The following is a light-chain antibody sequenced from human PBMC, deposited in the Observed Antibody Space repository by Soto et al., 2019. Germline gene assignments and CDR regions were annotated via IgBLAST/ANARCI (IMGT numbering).Light chain of an antibody. V-gene: IGLV2-11*01. Sequence: QSALAQPRSVSGSPGQSVTISCTGTSSDVGGYKYVSWYQHHPGKAPRLMIYDGTKRPSGVPDRFSGSKSGNTASLTISGLQADDEADYFCCSYAGSYTYVFGTGTKVTVL. CDR1: SSDVGGYKY. CDR3: CSYAGSYTYV. J-gene: IGLJ1*01. CDR2: DGT.